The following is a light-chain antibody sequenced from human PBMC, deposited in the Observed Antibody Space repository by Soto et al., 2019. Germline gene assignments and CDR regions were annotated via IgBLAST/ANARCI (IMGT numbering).Light chain of an antibody. Sequence: QSALTQPASVSGSSGQSITISCTGTSSDVGGYNYVSWYQQHPGKAPKLMIYDVSNRPSGVSNRFSGSKSANTASLTISGLQAEDEADYYCSSYTSSSTRVFGTGTKVTVL. V-gene: IGLV2-14*01. CDR2: DVS. CDR3: SSYTSSSTRV. CDR1: SSDVGGYNY. J-gene: IGLJ1*01.